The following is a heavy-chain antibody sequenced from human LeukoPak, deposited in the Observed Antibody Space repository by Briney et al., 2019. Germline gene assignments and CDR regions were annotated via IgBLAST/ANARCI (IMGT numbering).Heavy chain of an antibody. J-gene: IGHJ4*02. D-gene: IGHD3-9*01. CDR1: GFTFSSYA. CDR2: ISYDGSNK. Sequence: GGSLRLFCPASGFTFSSYAMHWVRQAPGKGLVWVAVISYDGSNKYYADSVKGRFTISRDNSKNTLYLQMNSLRAEDTTVYFSARGQGKVLRYFDWYKPNFDYWGQGTLVTVSS. CDR3: ARGQGKVLRYFDWYKPNFDY. V-gene: IGHV3-30*04.